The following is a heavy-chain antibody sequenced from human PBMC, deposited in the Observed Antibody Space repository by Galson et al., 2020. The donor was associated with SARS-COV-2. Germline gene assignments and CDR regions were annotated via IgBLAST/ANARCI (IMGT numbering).Heavy chain of an antibody. CDR2: IWYDGSNK. J-gene: IGHJ4*02. CDR1: GFTFSSYG. CDR3: ARDALTALGFYFDY. Sequence: EGSLRLSCAASGFTFSSYGMHWVRQAPGKGLEWVAVIWYDGSNKYYADSVKGRFTISRDNSKNTLYLQMNSLRAEDTAVYYCARDALTALGFYFDYWGQGTLVTVSS. V-gene: IGHV3-33*01. D-gene: IGHD7-27*01.